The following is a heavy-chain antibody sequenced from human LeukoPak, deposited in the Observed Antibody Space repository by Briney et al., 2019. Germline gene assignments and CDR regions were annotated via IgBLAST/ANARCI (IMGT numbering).Heavy chain of an antibody. V-gene: IGHV3-23*01. CDR1: GFMFSHYG. CDR3: AQGLYYFDY. J-gene: IGHJ4*02. Sequence: GGSLRLSCAASGFMFSHYGMSWVRQAPGKGLEWVSGISENGDNTYYADSVKGRFTISRDNSRDTLYLQMNSLRGEDTAVYYCAQGLYYFDYWGQGTLVTVSS. D-gene: IGHD4/OR15-4a*01. CDR2: ISENGDNT.